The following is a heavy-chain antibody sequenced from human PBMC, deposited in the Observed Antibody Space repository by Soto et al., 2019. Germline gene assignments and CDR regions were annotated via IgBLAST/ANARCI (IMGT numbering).Heavy chain of an antibody. CDR3: AKEAFFGVVSYYYYYMDV. V-gene: IGHV3-23*01. D-gene: IGHD3-3*01. CDR2: ISGSGGST. J-gene: IGHJ6*03. Sequence: EVQLLESGGGLVQPGGSLRLSCAASGFTFSSYAMSWVRQAPGKGLEWVSAISGSGGSTYYADSVKGRFTISRDNSKNTMYMEMNSLRAEDTAVYYCAKEAFFGVVSYYYYYMDVWGKGTTVTVSS. CDR1: GFTFSSYA.